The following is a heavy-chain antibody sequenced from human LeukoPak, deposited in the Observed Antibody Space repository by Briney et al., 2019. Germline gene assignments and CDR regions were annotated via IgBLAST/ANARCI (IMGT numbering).Heavy chain of an antibody. Sequence: GGSLRLSCAASGFTFSAYEMNWVRQAPGKGLEWVSYIGSSGSTVYYADSVRDRFTISRDNAKNSLYLQIDSLRAEDTAVYYCARDPYSGYYGTYYYYYMDVWGKGTTVTISS. V-gene: IGHV3-48*03. D-gene: IGHD5-12*01. CDR1: GFTFSAYE. J-gene: IGHJ6*03. CDR3: ARDPYSGYYGTYYYYYMDV. CDR2: IGSSGSTV.